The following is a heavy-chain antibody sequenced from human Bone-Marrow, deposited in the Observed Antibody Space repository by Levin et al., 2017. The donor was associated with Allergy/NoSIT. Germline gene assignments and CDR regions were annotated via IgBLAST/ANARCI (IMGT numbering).Heavy chain of an antibody. CDR1: GGPIRDAGYS. D-gene: IGHD3/OR15-3a*01. CDR2: LYHSGTT. CDR3: ARDPTSGTYIFDI. V-gene: IGHV4-30-2*06. J-gene: IGHJ3*02. Sequence: SQTLSLTCTVSGGPIRDAGYSWSWIRQSPGKGLEWIGYLYHSGTTYYNPSLKSRVTISLDRSKNHFSLNLASVTAADTAMYYCARDPTSGTYIFDIWGQGRMVTVSS.